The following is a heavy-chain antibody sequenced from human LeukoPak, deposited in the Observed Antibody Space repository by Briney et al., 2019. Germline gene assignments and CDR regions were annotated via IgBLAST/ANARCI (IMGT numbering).Heavy chain of an antibody. CDR2: VRSKPNNYAT. Sequence: GGSLRLSCAASGFTFRDSPMHWVRQASGTGLQWVGRVRSKPNNYATGYAASVSGRFTISRDDSKNTAYLQMNSLKIEDTAVYFCATLTYPFDYWGQGTLVTVSS. D-gene: IGHD3-16*01. V-gene: IGHV3-73*01. J-gene: IGHJ4*02. CDR1: GFTFRDSP. CDR3: ATLTYPFDY.